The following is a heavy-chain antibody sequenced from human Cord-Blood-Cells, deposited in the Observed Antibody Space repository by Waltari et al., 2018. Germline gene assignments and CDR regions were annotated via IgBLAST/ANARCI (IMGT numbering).Heavy chain of an antibody. CDR1: GYSFTSYW. Sequence: EVQLVQSGAEVKKPGESLKISCKGSGYSFTSYWIGWVRQMPGKGLERMGISYPGDPDTRYSPAFQGQVTISADKSISTAYLQWSSLKASDTAMYYCARHAMSYSGSYYALDYWGQGTLVTVSS. J-gene: IGHJ4*02. CDR3: ARHAMSYSGSYYALDY. D-gene: IGHD1-26*01. CDR2: SYPGDPDT. V-gene: IGHV5-51*01.